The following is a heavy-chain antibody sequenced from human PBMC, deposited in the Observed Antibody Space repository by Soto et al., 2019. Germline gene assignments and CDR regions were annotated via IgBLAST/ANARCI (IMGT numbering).Heavy chain of an antibody. Sequence: SETLSLTCAVYGGSFSGYYWSWIRQPPGKGLEWIGEINHSGSTNYNPSLKSRVTISVDTSKNQFSLKLSSVTAADTAVYYCARGNLTIFGVVTPLSPLPHYMDVWGKGTTVTVSS. CDR2: INHSGST. V-gene: IGHV4-34*01. J-gene: IGHJ6*03. CDR1: GGSFSGYY. CDR3: ARGNLTIFGVVTPLSPLPHYMDV. D-gene: IGHD3-3*01.